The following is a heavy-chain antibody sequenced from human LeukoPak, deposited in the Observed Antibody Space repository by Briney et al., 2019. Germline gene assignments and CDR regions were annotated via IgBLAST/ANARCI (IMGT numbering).Heavy chain of an antibody. CDR2: ISAYNGNT. Sequence: GASVKVSCKASGYTFTSYGISWVRQAPGQGLEWMGWISAYNGNTNYAQKLQGRVTMTTDTSTSTAYMELRSLRSDDAAVYYCARAKPGYCSSTSCYIMGLEYYYYGMDVWGQGTTVTVSS. V-gene: IGHV1-18*01. CDR1: GYTFTSYG. J-gene: IGHJ6*02. D-gene: IGHD2-2*02. CDR3: ARAKPGYCSSTSCYIMGLEYYYYGMDV.